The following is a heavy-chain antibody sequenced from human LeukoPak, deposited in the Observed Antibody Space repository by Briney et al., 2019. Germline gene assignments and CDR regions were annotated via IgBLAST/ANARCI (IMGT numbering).Heavy chain of an antibody. CDR2: INPNSGGT. Sequence: ASVKVSCKACGYTFTGYYMHWVRQAPGQGLEWMGRINPNSGGTNYAQKFQGRVTMTRDTSISTAYIEQSRLRSDDTAVYYCARDEDYCSGGSCYVSYYYYMDVWGKGTTVTVSS. J-gene: IGHJ6*03. CDR1: GYTFTGYY. V-gene: IGHV1-2*06. D-gene: IGHD2-15*01. CDR3: ARDEDYCSGGSCYVSYYYYMDV.